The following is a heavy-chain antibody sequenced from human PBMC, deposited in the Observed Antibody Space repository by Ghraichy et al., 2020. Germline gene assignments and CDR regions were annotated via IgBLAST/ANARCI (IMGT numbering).Heavy chain of an antibody. J-gene: IGHJ4*02. V-gene: IGHV3-30*18. CDR3: AKAGSNPFDY. Sequence: SLNISCAAAGFTFSSYGMHWVRQAPGKGLEWVALISYDGSDKYYADSVKGRFTISRDNSENTLYLEMNSLRAEDTAVYYCAKAGSNPFDYWGRGTLVTVSS. CDR2: ISYDGSDK. CDR1: GFTFSSYG.